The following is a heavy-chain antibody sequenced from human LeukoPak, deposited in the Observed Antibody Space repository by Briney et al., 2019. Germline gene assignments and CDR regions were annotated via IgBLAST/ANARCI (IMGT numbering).Heavy chain of an antibody. CDR2: IYYSGST. V-gene: IGHV4-59*01. CDR3: ARDAWLRPYQYYFDY. J-gene: IGHJ4*02. D-gene: IGHD3-9*01. CDR1: GDSISSYY. Sequence: SETLSLTCTVSGDSISSYYWSWIRQPPGKGLEWIGYIYYSGSTNYNPSLKSRVTISVDTSKNQFSLKLSSVTAADTAVYYCARDAWLRPYQYYFDYWGQGTLVTVSS.